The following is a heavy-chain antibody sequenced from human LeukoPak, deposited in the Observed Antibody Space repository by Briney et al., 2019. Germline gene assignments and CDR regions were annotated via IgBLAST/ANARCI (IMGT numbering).Heavy chain of an antibody. V-gene: IGHV4-34*01. CDR3: ARVPYSGSYLRWDY. Sequence: SETLSLTCAVYGGSFSGYYWSWIRQPPGKGLEWLGEINHSGSTNYNPSLKSRVTISVDTSKNQFSLKLSSVTAADTAVYYCARVPYSGSYLRWDYWGQGTLVTVSS. J-gene: IGHJ4*02. CDR1: GGSFSGYY. CDR2: INHSGST. D-gene: IGHD1-26*01.